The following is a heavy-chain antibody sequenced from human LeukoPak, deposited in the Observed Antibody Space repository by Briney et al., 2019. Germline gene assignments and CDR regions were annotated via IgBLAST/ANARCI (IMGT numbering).Heavy chain of an antibody. V-gene: IGHV1-2*02. CDR1: GYTFTGYY. D-gene: IGHD6-13*01. J-gene: IGHJ4*02. Sequence: ASVKVSCKASGYTFTGYYMHWVRQAPGQGLEWMGWINPNSGGTNYAQKFQGRVTMTRDTSISTAYMELSRLRSDDTAVYYCARDPYSSSWYEGYYFYYWGQGTLVTVSS. CDR2: INPNSGGT. CDR3: ARDPYSSSWYEGYYFYY.